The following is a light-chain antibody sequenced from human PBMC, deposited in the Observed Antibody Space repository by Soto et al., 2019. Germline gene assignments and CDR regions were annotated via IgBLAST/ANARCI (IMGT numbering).Light chain of an antibody. CDR2: SNY. CDR3: AAWDASLNGYV. Sequence: QFVLGQPPSACWTPGQRDTKSCYGNTPIIGSKTVNWYQQLPGTAPKLLIYSNYQRPSGVPDRFSGSKSGTSASLAISGLQSEDEADYYCAAWDASLNGYVFGTGTKVTVL. J-gene: IGLJ1*01. CDR1: TPIIGSKT. V-gene: IGLV1-44*01.